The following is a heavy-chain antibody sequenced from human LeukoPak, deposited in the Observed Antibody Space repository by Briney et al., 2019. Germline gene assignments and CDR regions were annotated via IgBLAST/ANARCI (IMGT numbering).Heavy chain of an antibody. J-gene: IGHJ2*01. V-gene: IGHV1-69*13. CDR3: ARDPRDSMTTLYWYFDL. CDR1: GGTFSSYA. Sequence: SVKVSCKASGGTFSSYAISWVRQAPGQGLEWMGGIIPIFGTANYAQKFQGRVTITADESTSTAYMELSSLRSEDTAVYYCARDPRDSMTTLYWYFDLWGRGTLVTVSS. CDR2: IIPIFGTA. D-gene: IGHD4-17*01.